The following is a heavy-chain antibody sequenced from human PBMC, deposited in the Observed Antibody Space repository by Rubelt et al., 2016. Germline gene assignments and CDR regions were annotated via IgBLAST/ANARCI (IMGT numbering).Heavy chain of an antibody. Sequence: VQLVESGGGVVQPGRSLRLSCAASGFTFSSYSMNWVRQAPGKGLEWVSYISSSSSTIYYADSVKGRFTSSRDNANNSRYLHMNSLRDEDTAVYDWSRPVGARPFDYWGQGTLVTVSS. CDR2: ISSSSSTI. CDR1: GFTFSSYS. V-gene: IGHV3-48*02. D-gene: IGHD3-16*01. J-gene: IGHJ4*02. CDR3: SRPVGARPFDY.